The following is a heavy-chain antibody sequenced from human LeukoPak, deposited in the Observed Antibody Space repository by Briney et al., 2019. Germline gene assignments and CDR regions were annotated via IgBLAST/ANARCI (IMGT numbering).Heavy chain of an antibody. CDR1: GGSFSGYY. Sequence: SETLSLIRAVYGGSFSGYYWSWIRQPPGKGLEWIGEINHSGCTNYHPSLKSRVTISVDTSKNQFSLKLSSVTAADTAVYYCAGHSGWSVDYWGQGTLVTVSS. CDR3: AGHSGWSVDY. J-gene: IGHJ4*02. D-gene: IGHD6-19*01. V-gene: IGHV4-34*01. CDR2: INHSGCT.